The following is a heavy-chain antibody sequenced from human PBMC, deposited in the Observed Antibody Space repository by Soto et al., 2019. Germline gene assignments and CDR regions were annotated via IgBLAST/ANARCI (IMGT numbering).Heavy chain of an antibody. CDR1: GGSISSSSYY. V-gene: IGHV4-39*01. D-gene: IGHD6-25*01. CDR3: AKLQRYYYMDV. CDR2: IYYSGST. Sequence: SETLSLTCTVSGGSISSSSYYWGWIRQPPGKGLEWIGSIYYSGSTYYNPSLKSRVTISVDTSKNQFSLKLSSVTAADTAVYYCAKLQRYYYMDVWGKGTTVTVSS. J-gene: IGHJ6*03.